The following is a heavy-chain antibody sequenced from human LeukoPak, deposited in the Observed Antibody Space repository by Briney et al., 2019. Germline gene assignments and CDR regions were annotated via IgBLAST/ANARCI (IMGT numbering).Heavy chain of an antibody. J-gene: IGHJ3*02. V-gene: IGHV1-69*05. CDR1: GGTFSSYA. CDR3: AVKGVVTVFDAFDI. D-gene: IGHD2-21*02. Sequence: SVKVSCKASGGTFSSYAISWVRQAPGQGLEWMGGIIPIFGTATYAQKFQGRVTITTDESTSTAYMELSSLRSEDTAVYYCAVKGVVTVFDAFDIWGQGTMVTVSS. CDR2: IIPIFGTA.